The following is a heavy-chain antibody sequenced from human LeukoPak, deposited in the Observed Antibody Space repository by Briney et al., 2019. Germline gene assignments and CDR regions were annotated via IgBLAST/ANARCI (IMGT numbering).Heavy chain of an antibody. V-gene: IGHV3-30*04. Sequence: GGSLRLSCVTSGFTFSSYAFHWVRQAPGKGLEWVATMSFDVNNKYYADSVRGRCTISRDNSKNTLYLQMNSLGAEDTAVYSCARGYCTSSSCYNDYWGQGTLVTVSS. J-gene: IGHJ4*02. D-gene: IGHD2-2*02. CDR2: MSFDVNNK. CDR1: GFTFSSYA. CDR3: ARGYCTSSSCYNDY.